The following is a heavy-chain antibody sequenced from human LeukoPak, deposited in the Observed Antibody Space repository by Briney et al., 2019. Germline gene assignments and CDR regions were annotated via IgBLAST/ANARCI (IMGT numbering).Heavy chain of an antibody. CDR3: VRDIWTSGNKYFDY. D-gene: IGHD3/OR15-3a*01. J-gene: IGHJ4*02. V-gene: IGHV3-33*01. CDR1: GFPFSTYG. Sequence: GKSLTLSCAASGFPFSTYGFLWIRQAPGKGLEWVSLIWKDGKKAEYADSVKGRFTIFRDNSMNTVYLQMTSLRAEDTAVYYCVRDIWTSGNKYFDYWGQGTLVTASS. CDR2: IWKDGKKA.